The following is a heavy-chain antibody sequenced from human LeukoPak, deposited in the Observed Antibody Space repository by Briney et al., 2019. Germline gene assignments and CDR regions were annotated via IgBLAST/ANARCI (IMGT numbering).Heavy chain of an antibody. D-gene: IGHD3-9*01. CDR3: ARLRYFDWLFRYYYGMDV. CDR1: GGSFSGYY. Sequence: SETLSLTCAVYGGSFSGYYWSWIRQPPGKGLEWIGEINHSGSTNYNPSLKSRVTISVDTSKNQFSPKLSSVTAADTAVYYCARLRYFDWLFRYYYGMDVWGQGTTVTVSS. CDR2: INHSGST. V-gene: IGHV4-34*01. J-gene: IGHJ6*02.